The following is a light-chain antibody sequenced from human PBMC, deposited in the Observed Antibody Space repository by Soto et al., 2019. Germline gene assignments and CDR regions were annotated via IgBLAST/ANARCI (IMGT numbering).Light chain of an antibody. CDR2: DVA. CDR1: QRIDRG. V-gene: IGKV1-5*01. Sequence: DIQMTQSPSTLSASVGDRVTITCRASQRIDRGLAWYQQRPGRAPKLLIYDVANLETGVPSRFSGSGSETEFTLTISSLQPDDFAIYYCQQYNSYPLTFGGGTKVEIK. J-gene: IGKJ4*01. CDR3: QQYNSYPLT.